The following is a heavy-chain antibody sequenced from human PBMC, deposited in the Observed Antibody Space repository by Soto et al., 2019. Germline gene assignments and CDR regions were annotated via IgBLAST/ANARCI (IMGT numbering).Heavy chain of an antibody. Sequence: EVQLVESGGGLVQPGGSLRLSCAASGFTFSDYDMNWVRQVPGKGLEWVSTIGTADDTYYPGSVKGRFTISRENAKTSLYLQMNSLRAEDTAVYYCARLHDYGGHIDYWGQGILVTVSS. D-gene: IGHD4-17*01. CDR1: GFTFSDYD. V-gene: IGHV3-13*01. J-gene: IGHJ4*02. CDR3: ARLHDYGGHIDY. CDR2: IGTADDT.